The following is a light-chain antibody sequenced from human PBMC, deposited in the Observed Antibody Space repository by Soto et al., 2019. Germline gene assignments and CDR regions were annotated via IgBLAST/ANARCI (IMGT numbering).Light chain of an antibody. CDR3: NSFTTTNTYV. Sequence: QSALTHPASVSGSPGQSITISCTGTSSDVAAYNYVSWYQQHSGKAPKLMIYEVTNRPSGVSNRFSGSKSGSTASLTISGLQAEEEADYYCNSFTTTNTYVFGSGTKVTVL. J-gene: IGLJ1*01. V-gene: IGLV2-14*01. CDR2: EVT. CDR1: SSDVAAYNY.